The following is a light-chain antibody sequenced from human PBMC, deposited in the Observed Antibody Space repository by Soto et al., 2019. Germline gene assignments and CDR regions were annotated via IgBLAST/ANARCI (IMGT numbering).Light chain of an antibody. V-gene: IGLV2-11*01. CDR2: DVS. J-gene: IGLJ2*01. Sequence: QSALTQPRSVSGSPGQSVTISCTGTSSDVGGYNYVSWYQQNPGKAPKLMIYDVSKRPSGVSDRFSGSKSANTASLIISGLLAEDEADYYCCSYAGNTLVVFGGGTKLTVL. CDR3: CSYAGNTLVV. CDR1: SSDVGGYNY.